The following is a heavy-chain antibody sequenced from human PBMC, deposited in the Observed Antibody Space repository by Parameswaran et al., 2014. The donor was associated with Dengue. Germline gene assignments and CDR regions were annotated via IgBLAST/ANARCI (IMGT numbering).Heavy chain of an antibody. Sequence: RWIRQPPGKGLEWVGRIKSKTDGGTTDYAAPVKGRFTISRDDSKNTLYLQMNSLKTEDTAVYYCTTQSGYSSSVDYWGQGTLVTVSS. J-gene: IGHJ4*02. CDR3: TTQSGYSSSVDY. V-gene: IGHV3-15*01. D-gene: IGHD6-13*01. CDR2: IKSKTDGGTT.